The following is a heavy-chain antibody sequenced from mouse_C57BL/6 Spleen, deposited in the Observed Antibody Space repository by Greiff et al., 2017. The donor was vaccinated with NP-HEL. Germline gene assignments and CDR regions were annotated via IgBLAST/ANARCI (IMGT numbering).Heavy chain of an antibody. CDR2: INPSTGGT. CDR3: APGTYYAMDY. J-gene: IGHJ4*01. CDR1: GYSFTGYY. V-gene: IGHV1-42*01. D-gene: IGHD4-1*01. Sequence: VQLQQSGPELVKPGASVKISCKASGYSFTGYYMNWVKQSPEKSLEWIGEINPSTGGTTYNQKFKAKATLTVDKSSSTAYMQLKSLTSEDSAVYYCAPGTYYAMDYWGQGTSVTVSS.